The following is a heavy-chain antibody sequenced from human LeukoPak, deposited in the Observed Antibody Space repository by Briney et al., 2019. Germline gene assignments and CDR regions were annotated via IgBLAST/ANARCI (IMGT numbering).Heavy chain of an antibody. Sequence: GGSLRLSCAASGFTFSFYAMHWVRQAPGKGLEWVTFIFSDGSQQFYADSVKGRFTVSRDNSRNTVSLQMNSLRAEDTAVYYCAKAWSSGWFDYWGQGTLVTVSS. V-gene: IGHV3-30*02. J-gene: IGHJ4*02. CDR2: IFSDGSQQ. CDR1: GFTFSFYA. D-gene: IGHD6-19*01. CDR3: AKAWSSGWFDY.